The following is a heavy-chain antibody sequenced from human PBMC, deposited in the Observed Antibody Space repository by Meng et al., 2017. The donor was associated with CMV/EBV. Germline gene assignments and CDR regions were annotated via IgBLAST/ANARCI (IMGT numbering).Heavy chain of an antibody. D-gene: IGHD3-9*01. CDR3: AISERAYYDILTGYYNVAFDI. CDR1: GGSISSSSYY. V-gene: IGHV4-39*07. J-gene: IGHJ3*02. CDR2: IYYSGST. Sequence: ETLSLTCTVSGGSISSSSYYWGWIRQPPGKGLEWIGSIYYSGSTYYNPSLKSRVTISVDTSKNQFSLKLSSVTAADTAVYYCAISERAYYDILTGYYNVAFDIWGQGTMVTVSS.